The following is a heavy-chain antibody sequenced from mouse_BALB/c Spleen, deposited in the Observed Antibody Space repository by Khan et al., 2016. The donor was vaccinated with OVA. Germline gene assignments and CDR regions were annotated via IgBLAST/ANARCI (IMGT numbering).Heavy chain of an antibody. D-gene: IGHD2-3*01. Sequence: EVQLVESGPGLVKPSQSLSLTCTVTGYSITSDYAWNWIRQFPGNKLEWMGYISYSGSTSYNPSLKSRISITRDTSKNQFFLQLNSVTTEDTATYYCARDGSRYNYAMDYWGLGTAVTVSS. J-gene: IGHJ4*01. V-gene: IGHV3-2*02. CDR1: GYSITSDYA. CDR3: ARDGSRYNYAMDY. CDR2: ISYSGST.